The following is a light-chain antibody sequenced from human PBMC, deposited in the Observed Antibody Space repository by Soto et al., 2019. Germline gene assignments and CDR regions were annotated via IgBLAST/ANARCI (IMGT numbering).Light chain of an antibody. J-gene: IGLJ1*01. V-gene: IGLV2-14*01. CDR2: EVS. CDR1: SSDIGGYDY. CDR3: SSYTSSSTYV. Sequence: QSALTQPASVSGSPGQSITISCTGTSSDIGGYDYVSWYQQHPGKAPKLMIYEVSNRPSGVSNRFSGSKSGNTASLTISGLQAGDEADYYCSSYTSSSTYVFGIGTKVTVL.